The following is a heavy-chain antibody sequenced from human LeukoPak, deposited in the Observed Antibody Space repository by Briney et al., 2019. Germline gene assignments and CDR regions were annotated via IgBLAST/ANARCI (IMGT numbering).Heavy chain of an antibody. CDR2: INHSGST. J-gene: IGHJ4*02. CDR1: GASFSGSY. V-gene: IGHV4-34*01. Sequence: PSETLSLTCAVYGASFSGSYWSWIRQPPGKGLEWIGEINHSGSTNYNPSLKSRVTISVDTSKNQFSLKLSSVTAADTAVYYCAKGGRSIFDYWGQGTLVTVSS. CDR3: AKGGRSIFDY.